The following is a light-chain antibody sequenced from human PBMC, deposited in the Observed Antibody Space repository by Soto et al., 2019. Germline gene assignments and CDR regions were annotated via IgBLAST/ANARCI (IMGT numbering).Light chain of an antibody. CDR2: GAS. CDR3: QQYETSPWT. J-gene: IGKJ1*01. Sequence: VLTQSPGTLSLSPGERATLSCRSSQRASTYLAWYQQKPGQAPRLVMYGASNRATDIPDRFTGSGSGTDFTLTISSLEPEDFAVYYCQQYETSPWTFGQGTRVEMK. V-gene: IGKV3-20*01. CDR1: QRASTY.